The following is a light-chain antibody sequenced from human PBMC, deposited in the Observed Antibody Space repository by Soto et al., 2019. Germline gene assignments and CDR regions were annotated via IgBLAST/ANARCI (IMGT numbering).Light chain of an antibody. V-gene: IGKV3-20*01. Sequence: EIVMTQSPATLSVSPGERATLSCRASQSVSFSNLAWYQQKPGQAPRLLIYGASSRATGIPDRFSGSGSETDFTLTISRLAPEDFAVYYCQQYGTSPWTFGQGTKVDIK. CDR2: GAS. J-gene: IGKJ1*01. CDR1: QSVSFSN. CDR3: QQYGTSPWT.